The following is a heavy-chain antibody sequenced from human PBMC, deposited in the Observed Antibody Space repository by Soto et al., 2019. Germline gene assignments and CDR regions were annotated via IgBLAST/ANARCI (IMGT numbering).Heavy chain of an antibody. D-gene: IGHD1-20*01. CDR1: GFTFSSFV. J-gene: IGHJ3*01. Sequence: GSLRLSCAASGFTFSSFVMNWVRQAPGKGLEWVSTVSPGGDVSHYTDSVKGRFTISRDNSRRTLHLKMDSLRAEVAAVYFCVRRAINATTTGGPFEVWGQGKVVTLSS. CDR2: VSPGGDVS. CDR3: VRRAINATTTGGPFEV. V-gene: IGHV3-23*01.